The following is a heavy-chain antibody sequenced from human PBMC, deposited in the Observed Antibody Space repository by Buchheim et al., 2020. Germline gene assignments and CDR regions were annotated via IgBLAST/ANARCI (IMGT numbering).Heavy chain of an antibody. CDR1: GFTFSSYA. J-gene: IGHJ6*02. CDR3: ARGHYDILTGYYGMDV. CDR2: ISYDGSNK. D-gene: IGHD3-9*01. V-gene: IGHV3-30*04. Sequence: QVQLVESGGGVVQPGRSPRLSCAASGFTFSSYAMHWVRQAPGKGLEWVAVISYDGSNKYYADSVKGRFTISRDNSKNTLYLQMNSLRAEDTAVYYCARGHYDILTGYYGMDVWGQGTT.